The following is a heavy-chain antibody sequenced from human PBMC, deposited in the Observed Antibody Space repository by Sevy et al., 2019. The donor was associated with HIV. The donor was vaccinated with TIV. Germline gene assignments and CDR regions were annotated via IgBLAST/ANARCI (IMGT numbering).Heavy chain of an antibody. CDR1: GFTFSSYN. CDR2: ISSSSNYI. D-gene: IGHD2-15*01. Sequence: EGSLRLSCAASGFTFSSYNMNWVRQPPGKGLEWVSSISSSSNYITYADSVKGRFTISRDNAKNSLYLEMNTLRAEDTAVYYCARVVAYCSGGTCFPGYYYGMDVWGQGTTVTVSS. V-gene: IGHV3-21*01. CDR3: ARVVAYCSGGTCFPGYYYGMDV. J-gene: IGHJ6*02.